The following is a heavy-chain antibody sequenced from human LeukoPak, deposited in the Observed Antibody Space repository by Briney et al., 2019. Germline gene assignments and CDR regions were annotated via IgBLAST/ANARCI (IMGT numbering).Heavy chain of an antibody. CDR3: ARMDIVVVPAAGYYYYYMDV. CDR1: GGSFSGYY. V-gene: IGHV4-34*01. J-gene: IGHJ6*03. Sequence: PSETLSLTCAVYGGSFSGYYWCWIRQPPGKGLEWIGEINHSGSTNYNPSLKSRVTISVDTSKNQFSLKLSSVTAADTAVYYCARMDIVVVPAAGYYYYYMDVWGKGTTVTVSS. CDR2: INHSGST. D-gene: IGHD2-2*03.